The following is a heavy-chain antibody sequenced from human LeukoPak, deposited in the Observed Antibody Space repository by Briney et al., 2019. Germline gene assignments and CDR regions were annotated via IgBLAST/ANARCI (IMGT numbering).Heavy chain of an antibody. Sequence: SETLSLTCTVSGGSISSYYWSWIRQPPGKGLEWIGYIYYSGSTNYNPSLKSRVTISVDTSKNQFSLKLSSVTAADTAVYYCARRIAVAGTRYFDYWGQGTLVTVSS. CDR2: IYYSGST. D-gene: IGHD6-19*01. V-gene: IGHV4-59*08. CDR3: ARRIAVAGTRYFDY. J-gene: IGHJ4*02. CDR1: GGSISSYY.